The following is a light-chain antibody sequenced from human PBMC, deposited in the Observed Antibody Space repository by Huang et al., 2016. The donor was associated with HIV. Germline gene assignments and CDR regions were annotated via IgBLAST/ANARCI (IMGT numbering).Light chain of an antibody. CDR2: GAS. CDR3: QQYNYWSPLT. Sequence: EIVLTQSPGTLSVTPGERVTLSCRTSQSIGSDLASYQHKTGQPPRLLIYGASTRATGIPATFSGSVSGSEFTLTISSLQSEDFALYYCQQYNYWSPLTFGGGTKVEIK. J-gene: IGKJ4*01. V-gene: IGKV3-15*01. CDR1: QSIGSD.